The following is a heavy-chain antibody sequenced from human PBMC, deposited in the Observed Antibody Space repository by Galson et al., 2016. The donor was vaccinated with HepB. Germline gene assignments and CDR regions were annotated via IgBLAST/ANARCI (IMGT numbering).Heavy chain of an antibody. D-gene: IGHD5-18*01. V-gene: IGHV4-4*02. CDR3: ARTDMVTRYFDD. Sequence: SETLSLTCTVSGGSINSGNWWNWVRQSPGKGLEWIGEIFHSGSANYNPSLKSRVTISVDKSKRQFSLKVNSVTAADTAVYYCARTDMVTRYFDDWGQGTLVTVSS. CDR2: IFHSGSA. CDR1: GGSINSGNW. J-gene: IGHJ4*02.